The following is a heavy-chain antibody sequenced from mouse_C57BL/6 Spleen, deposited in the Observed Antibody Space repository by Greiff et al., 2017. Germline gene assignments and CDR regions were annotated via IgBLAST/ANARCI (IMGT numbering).Heavy chain of an antibody. CDR1: GFTFSDYG. V-gene: IGHV5-17*01. J-gene: IGHJ4*01. CDR3: ARRELPMVTTGDYYAMDY. D-gene: IGHD2-2*01. CDR2: LSSGSSPI. Sequence: EVQVVESGGGLVKPGGSLKLSCAASGFTFSDYGMHWVRQAPEKGLEWVAYLSSGSSPIYYADTVKGRFTISRDNDKNTMFLQMTGLRSEDTARYYCARRELPMVTTGDYYAMDYWGQGTSVTVSS.